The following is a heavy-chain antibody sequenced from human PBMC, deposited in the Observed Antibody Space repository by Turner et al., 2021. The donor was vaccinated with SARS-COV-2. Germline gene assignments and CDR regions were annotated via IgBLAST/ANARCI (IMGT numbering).Heavy chain of an antibody. V-gene: IGHV3-15*02. CDR1: AFAFNNAW. J-gene: IGHJ3*02. CDR3: TTGLCSGGSCHWDDAFEI. Sequence: EVQLVESGGALVKPGGSLRLSCAASAFAFNNAWLPWVRQAPGKGLEWVGRIKSKSEGATTDYAAPVKDRFSISRDDSKNTVDLQMNSLESDDTAVYYCTTGLCSGGSCHWDDAFEIWGLGTMVTVSS. CDR2: IKSKSEGATT. D-gene: IGHD2-15*01.